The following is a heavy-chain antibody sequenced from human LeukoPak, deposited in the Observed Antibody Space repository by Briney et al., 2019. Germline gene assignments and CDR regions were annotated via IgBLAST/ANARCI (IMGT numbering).Heavy chain of an antibody. D-gene: IGHD6-19*01. Sequence: DPRRSLRLSCAASGFTVTSNYMNWVRQAPGKVLEWVSYISSSGSTIYYADSVKGRFTISRDNAKNSLYLQMNSLRAEDTAVYYCARGPLGIAVAAPWGAFDIWGQGTMVTVSS. V-gene: IGHV3-48*03. CDR2: ISSSGSTI. CDR3: ARGPLGIAVAAPWGAFDI. CDR1: GFTVTSNY. J-gene: IGHJ3*02.